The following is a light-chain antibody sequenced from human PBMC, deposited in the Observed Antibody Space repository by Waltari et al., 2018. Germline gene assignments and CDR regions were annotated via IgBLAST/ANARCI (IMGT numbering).Light chain of an antibody. Sequence: QSVLTQPPPVSGPPGQRVTIPCTGRAPTTGAGSDVHWYQQLPGTAPKLLIYGNSNRPSGVPDRFSGSKSGTSASLAITGLQAEDEADYYCQSYDSSLSGSWVFGGGTKLTVL. CDR3: QSYDSSLSGSWV. CDR2: GNS. V-gene: IGLV1-40*01. J-gene: IGLJ3*02. CDR1: APTTGAGSD.